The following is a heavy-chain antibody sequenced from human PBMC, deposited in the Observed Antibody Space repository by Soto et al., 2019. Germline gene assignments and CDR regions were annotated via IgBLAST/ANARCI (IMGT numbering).Heavy chain of an antibody. V-gene: IGHV3-23*01. CDR2: ISGSGGRT. D-gene: IGHD3-16*01. CDR3: ARGWGDF. J-gene: IGHJ4*02. Sequence: EVQLLESGGGLVQSGGSLRISCAVSGFTYNNYVMSWVRQAPGKGLEWVSGISGSGGRTNYADSVKGRFTISGDTSKNTLYLQMSSLRVEDTAVYYCARGWGDFWGQGTQVTVSS. CDR1: GFTYNNYV.